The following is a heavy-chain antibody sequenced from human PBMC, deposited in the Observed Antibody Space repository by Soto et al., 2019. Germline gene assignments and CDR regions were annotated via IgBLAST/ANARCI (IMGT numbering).Heavy chain of an antibody. CDR2: INAGNGNT. J-gene: IGHJ4*02. CDR3: AREGDRLAVDY. CDR1: GYTFTSYA. Sequence: QVQLVQSGAEVKKPGASVKVSCKASGYTFTSYAMHWVRQAPGQRLEWMGWINAGNGNTKYSQKFQGRVTITRDTSASTAYMELSSLRSEDKAVYYCAREGDRLAVDYWGQGTLVTVSS. V-gene: IGHV1-3*01.